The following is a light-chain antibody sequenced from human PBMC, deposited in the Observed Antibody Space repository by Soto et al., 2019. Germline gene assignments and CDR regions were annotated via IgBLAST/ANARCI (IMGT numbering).Light chain of an antibody. J-gene: IGKJ1*01. CDR3: QQYGSSPTWT. V-gene: IGKV3-20*01. Sequence: ESVLTQSPGTLSLSPGERSTLSCISSQSVSSNYLAWYQQKPGQAPRLLIYGASTRATGIPDRFSGSGSGTDFTLTISRLEPEDSAVYYCQQYGSSPTWTFGQGTKVDIK. CDR1: QSVSSNY. CDR2: GAS.